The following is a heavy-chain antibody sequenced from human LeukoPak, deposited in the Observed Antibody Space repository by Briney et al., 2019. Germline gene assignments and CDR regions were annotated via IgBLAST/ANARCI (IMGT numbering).Heavy chain of an antibody. D-gene: IGHD6-19*01. CDR1: GYTFTGYY. CDR3: ARVPSPYSSRSLSFGY. CDR2: INPNSGGT. Sequence: GASVKVSCKASGYTFTGYYMHWVRQAPGQGLEWMGWINPNSGGTNYAQKFQGRVTMTRDTSISTAYMELSRLRSDDTAVYYCARVPSPYSSRSLSFGYWGQGTLVTVSS. J-gene: IGHJ4*02. V-gene: IGHV1-2*02.